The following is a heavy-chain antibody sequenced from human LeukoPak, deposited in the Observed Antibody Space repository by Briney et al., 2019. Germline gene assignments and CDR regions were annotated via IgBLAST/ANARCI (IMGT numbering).Heavy chain of an antibody. CDR2: INHSGST. J-gene: IGHJ6*02. D-gene: IGHD3-3*01. Sequence: SETLSLTCAVYGGSFSGYYWSWIRQPPGKGLEWIGEINHSGSTNYNPSLKSRVTISVDTSKNQFSLKLSSVTAADTAVYYCARGRSYYYYGMDVWGQGTTVTVSS. V-gene: IGHV4-34*01. CDR1: GGSFSGYY. CDR3: ARGRSYYYYGMDV.